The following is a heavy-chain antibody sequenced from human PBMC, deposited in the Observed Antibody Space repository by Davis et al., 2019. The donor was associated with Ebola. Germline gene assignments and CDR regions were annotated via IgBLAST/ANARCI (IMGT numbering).Heavy chain of an antibody. CDR3: TTDPSTKWLGIVGPHARG. J-gene: IGHJ4*02. Sequence: PGGSLRLSCAASGFTFSNAWMSWVRQAPGKGLEWVGRIKSKTDGGTTDYAAPVKGRFTISRDDSKNTLYLQMNSLKTEDTAVYYCTTDPSTKWLGIVGPHARGWGQGTLVTVSS. CDR1: GFTFSNAW. D-gene: IGHD1-26*01. V-gene: IGHV3-15*01. CDR2: IKSKTDGGTT.